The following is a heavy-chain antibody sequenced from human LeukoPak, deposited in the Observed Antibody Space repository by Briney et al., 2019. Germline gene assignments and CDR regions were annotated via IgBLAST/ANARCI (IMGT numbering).Heavy chain of an antibody. CDR3: ARGRAYYDSSGYSLDAFDI. J-gene: IGHJ3*02. D-gene: IGHD3-22*01. V-gene: IGHV1-8*03. CDR1: GHTFTSYD. CDR2: MNPNSGNT. Sequence: ASVKVSCKASGHTFTSYDINWVRQATGQGLEWMGWMNPNSGNTGYAQKFQGRVTITRNTSISTAYMELSSLRSEDTAVYYCARGRAYYDSSGYSLDAFDIWGQGTMVTVSS.